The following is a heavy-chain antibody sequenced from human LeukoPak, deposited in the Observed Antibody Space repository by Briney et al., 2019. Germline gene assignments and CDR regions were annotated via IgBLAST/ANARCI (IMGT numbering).Heavy chain of an antibody. V-gene: IGHV3-23*01. D-gene: IGHD2-2*01. J-gene: IGHJ4*02. CDR1: GFTFSSYA. CDR3: AKVNLFGGGYCSSTSCPAVYYFDY. Sequence: GGSLRLSCAASGFTFSSYAMSWVRQAPGKGLEWVSAISGSGGSTYYADSVKGRFTISRDSSKNTLYLQMNSLRAEDTAVYYCAKVNLFGGGYCSSTSCPAVYYFDYWGQGTLVTVSS. CDR2: ISGSGGST.